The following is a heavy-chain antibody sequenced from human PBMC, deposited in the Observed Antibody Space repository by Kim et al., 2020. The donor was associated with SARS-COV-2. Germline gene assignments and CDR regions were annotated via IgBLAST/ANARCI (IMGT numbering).Heavy chain of an antibody. J-gene: IGHJ6*02. D-gene: IGHD2-15*01. CDR2: ISGDGGST. CDR1: GFTFDDYA. V-gene: IGHV3-43*02. Sequence: GGSLRLSCAASGFTFDDYAMHWVRQAPGKGLEWVSLISGDGGSTYYADSVKGRFTISRDNSKNSLYLQMNSLRTEDTALYYCAKDMVAEEVVAAYYYYGMDVWGQGTTVTVSS. CDR3: AKDMVAEEVVAAYYYYGMDV.